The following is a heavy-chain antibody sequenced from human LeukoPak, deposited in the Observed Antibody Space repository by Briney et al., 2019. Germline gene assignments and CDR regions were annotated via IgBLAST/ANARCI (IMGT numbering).Heavy chain of an antibody. D-gene: IGHD3-3*01. J-gene: IGHJ4*02. CDR2: INAGNGDT. CDR1: GYTFTGYY. Sequence: ASVKVSCKASGYTFTGYYMHWVRQAPGQGLEWMGWINAGNGDTKFSQNYQARVTITRDASASTAYMELSSLTSEDTAVYFCARGLWSAHRREYYFDSWGQGTLVTVSS. V-gene: IGHV1-3*01. CDR3: ARGLWSAHRREYYFDS.